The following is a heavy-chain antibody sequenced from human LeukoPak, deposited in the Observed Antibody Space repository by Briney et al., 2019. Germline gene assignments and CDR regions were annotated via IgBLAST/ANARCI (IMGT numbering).Heavy chain of an antibody. Sequence: ASVKVSCKASGYMFTDYFMHWVRQAPGQGPEWMGWFNPKSGDKNYAQQFQGRVTMTRDTSINTAYMEMSGLTSDDTAVYYCARAQLLTAPAGTFDDNWGQGTLVTVSS. J-gene: IGHJ4*02. V-gene: IGHV1-2*02. CDR1: GYMFTDYF. CDR2: FNPKSGDK. D-gene: IGHD6-13*01. CDR3: ARAQLLTAPAGTFDDN.